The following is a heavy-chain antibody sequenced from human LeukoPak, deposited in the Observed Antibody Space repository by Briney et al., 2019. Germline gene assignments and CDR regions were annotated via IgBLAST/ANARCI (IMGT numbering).Heavy chain of an antibody. J-gene: IGHJ4*02. Sequence: SETLSLTCSVSGGPVSTNHWSWIRQPPGKGLEWVGYIHYSGSAKYNPSLKSRVTISVDTSKNQFTPKLSSVTAADTAVYYCAREGVVGGKDFDDWGQGTLVTVSS. V-gene: IGHV4-59*08. CDR2: IHYSGSA. CDR3: AREGVVGGKDFDD. CDR1: GGPVSTNH. D-gene: IGHD2-15*01.